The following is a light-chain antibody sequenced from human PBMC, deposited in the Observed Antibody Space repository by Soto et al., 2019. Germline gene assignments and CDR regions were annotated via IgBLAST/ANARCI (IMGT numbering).Light chain of an antibody. Sequence: QSVLTQSPSASGTPGQRVTISCSGSRSNIGRNFVYWYQQVPGTAPKLLIYSNNHRPSGVPDRFSASKTGASASLAISGLQSEDEGDYYCAAWDASLGGFYVFGTGTKLTVL. CDR3: AAWDASLGGFYV. J-gene: IGLJ1*01. V-gene: IGLV1-47*02. CDR1: RSNIGRNF. CDR2: SNN.